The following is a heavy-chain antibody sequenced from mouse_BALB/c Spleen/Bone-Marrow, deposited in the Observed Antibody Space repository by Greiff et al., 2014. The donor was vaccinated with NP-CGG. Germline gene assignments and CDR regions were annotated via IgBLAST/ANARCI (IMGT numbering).Heavy chain of an antibody. CDR1: GYSFTSYW. CDR2: IHPSDSES. Sequence: VQLQQSGAELVRPGASVKLSCKASGYSFTSYWMNWVKQRPGQGLEWIGMIHPSDSESRLNQKFKDKATLTVDKSSSTAYMQLSSPTSEDSAFYYCTRYDLTTRAFAYWGQGTLVTVSA. J-gene: IGHJ3*01. CDR3: TRYDLTTRAFAY. V-gene: IGHV1S82*01. D-gene: IGHD3-3*01.